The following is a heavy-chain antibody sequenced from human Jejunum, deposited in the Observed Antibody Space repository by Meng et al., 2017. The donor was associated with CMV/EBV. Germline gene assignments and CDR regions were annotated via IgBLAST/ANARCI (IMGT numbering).Heavy chain of an antibody. CDR2: IGTGSTK. Sequence: CAASGFSLSSHSMNWVRQAPGKGLEWVAYIGTGSTKYYADSLEGRFTVSRDDAKNSLYLQMNSLRGEDTAVYFCVRDPVLSGLDVWGQGTTVTVSS. V-gene: IGHV3-48*04. CDR1: GFSLSSHS. J-gene: IGHJ6*02. CDR3: VRDPVLSGLDV.